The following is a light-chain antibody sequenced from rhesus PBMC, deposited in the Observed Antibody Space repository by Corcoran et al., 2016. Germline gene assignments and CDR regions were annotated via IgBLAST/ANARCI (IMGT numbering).Light chain of an antibody. V-gene: IGKV1-25*01. CDR2: EAS. CDR1: QGITND. Sequence: DIQMTQSPSSLSASLGDRVTITCRASQGITNDLAWYQQKRGETPELLIFEASSLHSGIPSRFSGRGSGTVFTLTISRLQPEDFATYYCQHYYSIPYSFGQGTKVEIK. CDR3: QHYYSIPYS. J-gene: IGKJ2*01.